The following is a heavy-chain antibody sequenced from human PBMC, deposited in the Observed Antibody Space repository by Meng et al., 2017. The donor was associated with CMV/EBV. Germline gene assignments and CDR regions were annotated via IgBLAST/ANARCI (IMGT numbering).Heavy chain of an antibody. CDR2: IDPSGGTT. CDR1: GYTFTRNY. Sequence: ASVKVSCKGSGYTFTRNYIYWLRQAPGQGLEWLGMIDPSGGTTRYAPKFQGRVTVTSDTSTSTVYMELSSLRSEDTAVFYCARVIGQFSGPTLWYGYFDYWGQGTLVTVSS. J-gene: IGHJ4*02. D-gene: IGHD3-3*01. V-gene: IGHV1-46*01. CDR3: ARVIGQFSGPTLWYGYFDY.